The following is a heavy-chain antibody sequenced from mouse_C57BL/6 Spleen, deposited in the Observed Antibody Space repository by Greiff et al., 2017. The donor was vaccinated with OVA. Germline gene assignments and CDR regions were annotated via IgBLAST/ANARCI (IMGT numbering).Heavy chain of an antibody. CDR2: IDPSDSET. J-gene: IGHJ4*01. CDR3: ARDYGSSYDAMDY. D-gene: IGHD1-1*01. CDR1: GYTFTSYW. V-gene: IGHV1-52*01. Sequence: VQLQQPGAELVRPGSSVKLSCKASGYTFTSYWMHWVKQRPIQGLEWIGNIDPSDSETHYNQKFKDKATLTVDKSSSTAYMQLSSLTSEDSAVYYGARDYGSSYDAMDYWGQGTSVTVSS.